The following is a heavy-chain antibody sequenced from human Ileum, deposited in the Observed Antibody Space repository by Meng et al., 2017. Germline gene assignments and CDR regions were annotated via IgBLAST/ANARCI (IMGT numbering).Heavy chain of an antibody. J-gene: IGHJ4*02. D-gene: IGHD1-7*01. CDR1: GYSTGSGYY. V-gene: IGHV4-38-2*02. CDR3: VRDRGDGGTTDF. CDR2: IHHSGTT. Sequence: SETLSLTCSITGYSTGSGYYWGWIRQAPGKGLEWISSIHHSGTTYYNPSLKSRVTTSMDTSKNQFSLKLTSVTAADTAICYRVRDRGDGGTTDFWGQGTLVSVSS.